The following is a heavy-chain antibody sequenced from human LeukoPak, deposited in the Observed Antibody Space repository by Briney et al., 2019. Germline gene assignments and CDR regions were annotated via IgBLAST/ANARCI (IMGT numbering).Heavy chain of an antibody. V-gene: IGHV3-30*18. Sequence: PGGSLRLSCAASGFTFSSYGMHWVRQAPGRGLEWVAVISYGGSNKYYADSVKGRFTISRDNSKNTLYLQMNSLRAEDTAVYYCAKDRGAFDIWGQGTMVTVSS. D-gene: IGHD3-10*01. CDR1: GFTFSSYG. CDR2: ISYGGSNK. J-gene: IGHJ3*02. CDR3: AKDRGAFDI.